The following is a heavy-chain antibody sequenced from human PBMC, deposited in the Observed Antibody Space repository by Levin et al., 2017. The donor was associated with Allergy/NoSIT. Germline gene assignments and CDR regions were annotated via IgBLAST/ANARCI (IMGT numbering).Heavy chain of an antibody. Sequence: GESLKISCVASGFPFSSHWMNWVRQAPGKGLEWVASIRPDGSAKFYVDSVKGRFTFSRDNAKNSMYLQMNSLRVEDTAVYYCARDAEWASDHWGQGTLVTVSS. J-gene: IGHJ4*02. CDR1: GFPFSSHW. CDR3: ARDAEWASDH. D-gene: IGHD1-26*01. CDR2: IRPDGSAK. V-gene: IGHV3-7*01.